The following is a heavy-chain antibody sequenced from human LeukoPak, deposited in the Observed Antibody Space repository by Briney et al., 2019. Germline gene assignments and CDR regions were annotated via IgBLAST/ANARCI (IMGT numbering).Heavy chain of an antibody. CDR3: ARGPKYYDILTYYYYYGMDV. CDR1: GGSFSGYY. V-gene: IGHV4-34*01. D-gene: IGHD3-9*01. J-gene: IGHJ6*02. CDR2: INHSGST. Sequence: SETLSLTCAVYGGSFSGYYWSWIRQPPGKGLEWIGEINHSGSTNYNPSLKSQVTISVDTSKNQFSLKLSSVTAADTAVYYCARGPKYYDILTYYYYYGMDVWGQGTTVTVSS.